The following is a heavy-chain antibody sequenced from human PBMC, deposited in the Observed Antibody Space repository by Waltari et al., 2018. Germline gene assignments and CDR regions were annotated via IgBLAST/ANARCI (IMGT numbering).Heavy chain of an antibody. J-gene: IGHJ3*02. CDR3: VRDLVNFWLSFDALDM. D-gene: IGHD3-3*01. Sequence: EVQLVESGGGLVQPGGSLRLSCAACGFLLSRYWMSWVRQAPGKGLEWVANIKYDGSEKHYVDSVKGRFTISRDNLKDSLYLQMNSLRVEDTAVYYCVRDLVNFWLSFDALDMWGQGTMVTVSS. CDR2: IKYDGSEK. CDR1: GFLLSRYW. V-gene: IGHV3-7*01.